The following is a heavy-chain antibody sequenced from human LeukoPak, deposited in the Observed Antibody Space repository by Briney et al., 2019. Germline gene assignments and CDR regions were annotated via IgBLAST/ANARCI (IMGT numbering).Heavy chain of an antibody. D-gene: IGHD3-10*01. Sequence: ASVKFSCKASGYTFTGYYMHWVRQAPGQGLEWMGWINPNSGGTNYAQKFQGRVTMTRDTSISTAYMELSRLRSDDTAVYYCARWGIGDLRNTFDLWGHGTMVTVSS. CDR1: GYTFTGYY. CDR2: INPNSGGT. V-gene: IGHV1-2*02. CDR3: ARWGIGDLRNTFDL. J-gene: IGHJ3*01.